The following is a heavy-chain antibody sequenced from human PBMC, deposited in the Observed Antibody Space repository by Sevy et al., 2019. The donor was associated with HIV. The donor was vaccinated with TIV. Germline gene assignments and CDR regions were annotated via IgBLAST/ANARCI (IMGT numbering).Heavy chain of an antibody. CDR2: LSFGCGKI. Sequence: GGSLRLSCAASGFTFYDYSMSWIRQAPGKGLEWVATLSFGCGKINYADSVKGRFTISRDNSKNSFYLQMDNLRDEDTALYYCAREGCTRPHDYWGQGTRVTVSS. J-gene: IGHJ4*02. CDR3: AREGCTRPHDY. D-gene: IGHD2-8*01. V-gene: IGHV3-23*01. CDR1: GFTFYDYS.